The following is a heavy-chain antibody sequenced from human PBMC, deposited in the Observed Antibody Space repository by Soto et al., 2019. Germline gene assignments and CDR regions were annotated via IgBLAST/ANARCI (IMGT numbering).Heavy chain of an antibody. CDR3: AKDFRQLVGFDS. J-gene: IGHJ4*02. V-gene: IGHV3-23*01. D-gene: IGHD6-13*01. Sequence: GGSLRLSCAASGFTFSSYAMSWVRQAPGKALEWVSAISGSGGSTYYADSVEGRFTISRDNSKNTLYLQMNSLRAEDTAVYYCAKDFRQLVGFDSWGQGTLVTVSS. CDR1: GFTFSSYA. CDR2: ISGSGGST.